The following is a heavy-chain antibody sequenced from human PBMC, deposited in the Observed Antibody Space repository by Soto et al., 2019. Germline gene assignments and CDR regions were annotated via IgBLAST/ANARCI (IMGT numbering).Heavy chain of an antibody. J-gene: IGHJ4*02. V-gene: IGHV4-31*03. CDR1: GGSISSGGYY. Sequence: QVQLQESGPGLVKPSQTLSLTCTVSGGSISSGGYYWSWIRQHPGKGLEWIGYIYYSGSTYYNPSPKSRVTISVDTSKNLFSLKLSSVTAADTAVYYCARGGGRGVACFDYWGQGTLVTVSS. CDR2: IYYSGST. D-gene: IGHD3-16*01. CDR3: ARGGGRGVACFDY.